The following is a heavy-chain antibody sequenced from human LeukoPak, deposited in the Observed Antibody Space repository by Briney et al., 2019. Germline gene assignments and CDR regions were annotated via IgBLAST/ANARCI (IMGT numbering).Heavy chain of an antibody. D-gene: IGHD3-22*01. Sequence: SQTLSLTCAISGDSVSSNSATWNWIRQSPSRGLEWLGRTYYRSKWSNDHAVSVKSRITINPDTSKNLFSLQLNSVTPEDTAVYFCASSESGGYLFAYWGQGALVTVSS. CDR2: TYYRSKWSN. CDR3: ASSESGGYLFAY. CDR1: GDSVSSNSAT. V-gene: IGHV6-1*01. J-gene: IGHJ4*02.